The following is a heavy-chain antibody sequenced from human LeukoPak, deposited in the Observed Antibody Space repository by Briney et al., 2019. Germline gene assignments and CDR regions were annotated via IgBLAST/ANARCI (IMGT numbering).Heavy chain of an antibody. Sequence: GGSLRLSCKGSGFPFTNACMSWVRLPPGKGLEWVGHIKRQTDGGTTEYAAPVKGRFTISRDDSKNTLYPQLNSLKTEDTAVYYCTTGTWIQLWLADYWGQGNLVTVSS. CDR3: TTGTWIQLWLADY. CDR1: GFPFTNAC. D-gene: IGHD5-18*01. CDR2: IKRQTDGGTT. V-gene: IGHV3-15*01. J-gene: IGHJ4*02.